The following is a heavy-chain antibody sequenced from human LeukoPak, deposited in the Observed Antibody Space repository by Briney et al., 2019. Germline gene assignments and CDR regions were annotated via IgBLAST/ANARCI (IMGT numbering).Heavy chain of an antibody. CDR1: GYTFINYA. V-gene: IGHV1-3*01. Sequence: RASVKVSCKASGYTFINYAIHWVRQAPGQRLEWMGWINVGNGDTKYSQKFQDRVAVTVDTSASTAYMELSSLRYEDTAVYYCARDGYSSSWYVEYFHHWGQGTLVTVSS. D-gene: IGHD6-13*01. CDR2: INVGNGDT. J-gene: IGHJ1*01. CDR3: ARDGYSSSWYVEYFHH.